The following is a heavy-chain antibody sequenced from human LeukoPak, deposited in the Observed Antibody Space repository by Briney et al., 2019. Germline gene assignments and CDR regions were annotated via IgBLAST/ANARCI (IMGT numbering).Heavy chain of an antibody. CDR3: ASRYYDSSGYYQYYFDY. CDR1: GYPXDNFG. D-gene: IGHD3-22*01. Sequence: ASVKVSCKASGYPXDNFGLTWVRQAPGQGLELMGWISAYNGNTHYAQKFRGRLTLTTETSTSTAYLELRSLKSEDTAVYYCASRYYDSSGYYQYYFDYWGQGTLVTVSS. CDR2: ISAYNGNT. V-gene: IGHV1-18*01. J-gene: IGHJ4*02.